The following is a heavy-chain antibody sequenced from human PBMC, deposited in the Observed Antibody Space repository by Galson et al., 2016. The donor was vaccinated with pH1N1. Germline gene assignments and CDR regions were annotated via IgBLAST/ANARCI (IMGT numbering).Heavy chain of an antibody. Sequence: SLRLSCAASGFTFRTYAMHWVRQAPGKGLEYVSGINNLGGSTYYANSVKGRFTISRDNAKNTLYLQMGSLRPEDMAVYCCAREDYYDSSGFGYWGQGTLVTVSS. CDR2: INNLGGST. V-gene: IGHV3-64*01. CDR3: AREDYYDSSGFGY. CDR1: GFTFRTYA. J-gene: IGHJ4*02. D-gene: IGHD3-22*01.